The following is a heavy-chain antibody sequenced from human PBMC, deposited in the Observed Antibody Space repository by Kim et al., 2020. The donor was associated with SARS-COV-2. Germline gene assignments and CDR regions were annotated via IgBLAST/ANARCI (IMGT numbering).Heavy chain of an antibody. V-gene: IGHV1-69*04. CDR2: IIPILGIA. Sequence: SVKVSCKASGGTFSSYAISWVRQAPGQGLEWMGRIIPILGIANYAQKFQGRVTITADKSTSTAYMELSSLRSEDTAVYYCASDPPMSSSWYSPFQHWGQGTLVTVSS. CDR1: GGTFSSYA. D-gene: IGHD6-13*01. J-gene: IGHJ1*01. CDR3: ASDPPMSSSWYSPFQH.